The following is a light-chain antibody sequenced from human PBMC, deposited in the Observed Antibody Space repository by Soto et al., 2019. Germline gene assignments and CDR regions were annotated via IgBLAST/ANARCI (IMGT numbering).Light chain of an antibody. J-gene: IGKJ1*01. V-gene: IGKV3-15*01. Sequence: IVLTQSPATLSVSPGDRATLSCRASQSVSSNLAWYQQKPGQAPRLLIYAASTGATGIPARFSGSGSGSDFTLTISSLQSEDFAVYYCQQYNNWPRTFGQGTKVDIK. CDR3: QQYNNWPRT. CDR2: AAS. CDR1: QSVSSN.